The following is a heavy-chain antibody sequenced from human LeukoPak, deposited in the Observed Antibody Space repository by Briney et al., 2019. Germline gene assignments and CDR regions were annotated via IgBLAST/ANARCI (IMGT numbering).Heavy chain of an antibody. Sequence: PGGSLRLSCAASGFTFSSYGMQWVRRAPGKGLEWVAVISYDGSNKYYADSVKGRFTISRDNSKNTLYLQMNSLRAEDTAVYYCVKDQAQLLWFGELSPMDVWGQGTTVTVSS. D-gene: IGHD3-10*01. J-gene: IGHJ6*02. CDR3: VKDQAQLLWFGELSPMDV. CDR2: ISYDGSNK. CDR1: GFTFSSYG. V-gene: IGHV3-30*18.